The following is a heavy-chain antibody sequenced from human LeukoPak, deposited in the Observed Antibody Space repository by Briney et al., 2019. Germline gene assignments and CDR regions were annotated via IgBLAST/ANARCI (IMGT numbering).Heavy chain of an antibody. Sequence: ASVKVSCKASAYTFTGYYLHWVRQAPGQGPEWMGRLDPNNGDTEYAQKFQGRVTMTRVRFISTAYMELSRLTSDDTALYYCARRSRNGLDAFDIWGQGTMVTVSS. V-gene: IGHV1-2*06. J-gene: IGHJ3*02. CDR3: ARRSRNGLDAFDI. D-gene: IGHD2-8*01. CDR2: LDPNNGDT. CDR1: AYTFTGYY.